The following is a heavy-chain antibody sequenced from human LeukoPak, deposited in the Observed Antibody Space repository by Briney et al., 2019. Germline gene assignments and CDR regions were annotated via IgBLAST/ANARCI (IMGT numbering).Heavy chain of an antibody. J-gene: IGHJ4*02. CDR3: AIDHEGVVGTTGGVDY. V-gene: IGHV4-39*02. CDR1: GGSIRSTSYC. Sequence: PSETLSLTCTVSGGSIRSTSYCWGWTRQSPGKGLEWIGNIDYSGSTHYNPSLMSRVTISVDTSKNQFSLKLSSVTAADTAVYYCAIDHEGVVGTTGGVDYWGQGTLVTVSS. CDR2: IDYSGST. D-gene: IGHD1-26*01.